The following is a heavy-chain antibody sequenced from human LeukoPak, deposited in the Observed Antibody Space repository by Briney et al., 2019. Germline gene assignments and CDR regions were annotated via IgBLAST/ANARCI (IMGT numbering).Heavy chain of an antibody. CDR2: ISSDGVKK. CDR3: ARVPDGSGPSFDY. J-gene: IGHJ4*02. V-gene: IGHV3-30-3*01. Sequence: PGGSLRLSCAASGFTFNKYAMHWVRQAPGKGLEWVAVISSDGVKKYYADSVKGRFTISRDNSKNILYLQMNSLRTEDTAVYSCARVPDGSGPSFDYWGQGTLVTVSS. CDR1: GFTFNKYA. D-gene: IGHD3-22*01.